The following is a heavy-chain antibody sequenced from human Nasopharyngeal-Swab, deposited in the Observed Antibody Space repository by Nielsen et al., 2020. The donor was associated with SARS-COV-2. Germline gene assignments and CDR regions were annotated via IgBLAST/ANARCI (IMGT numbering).Heavy chain of an antibody. CDR2: IYYSGST. J-gene: IGHJ6*02. CDR3: ARDRRAQSGRGFGEPWNYYGMDV. Sequence: SETLSLTCTVSGGSISSGGYYWSWTRQHPGKGLEWIGYIYYSGSTYYNPSLKSRVTISVDTSKNQFSLKLSSVTAADTAVYYCARDRRAQSGRGFGEPWNYYGMDVWGQGTTVTVSS. D-gene: IGHD3-10*01. V-gene: IGHV4-31*03. CDR1: GGSISSGGYY.